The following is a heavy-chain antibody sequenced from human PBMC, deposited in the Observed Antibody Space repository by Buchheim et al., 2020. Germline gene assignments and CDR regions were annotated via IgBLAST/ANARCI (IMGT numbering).Heavy chain of an antibody. CDR3: ATKRGYSYGDDAFDV. Sequence: QEQLVESGGGVVQPGRSLRLSCAASGFTFSSYDMHWVRQAPGKGLEWVAVISFDGSNQYYVDSVKGRFTISRDNSENSFYLQMNSLRREDTAMYYCATKRGYSYGDDAFDVWGQGT. V-gene: IGHV3-30*03. J-gene: IGHJ3*01. D-gene: IGHD5-18*01. CDR2: ISFDGSNQ. CDR1: GFTFSSYD.